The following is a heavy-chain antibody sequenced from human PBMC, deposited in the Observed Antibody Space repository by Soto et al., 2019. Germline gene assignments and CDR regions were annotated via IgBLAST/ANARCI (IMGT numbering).Heavy chain of an antibody. CDR1: DGSIRSYY. CDR3: ARGALLLWFGELFPTGNWFDP. Sequence: SETLSLTCTVSDGSIRSYYWSWLRQPPGKGLEWIGYIYYSGSSKYSPSLKSRVTISVDTAKNQVSLKLTSVTAADTAVYYCARGALLLWFGELFPTGNWFDPWGQGTLVTSPQ. CDR2: IYYSGSS. V-gene: IGHV4-59*12. J-gene: IGHJ5*02. D-gene: IGHD3-10*01.